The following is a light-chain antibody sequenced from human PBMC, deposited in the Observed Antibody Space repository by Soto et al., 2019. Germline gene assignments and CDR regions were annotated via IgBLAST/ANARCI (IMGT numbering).Light chain of an antibody. CDR3: QQYGGSPYT. V-gene: IGKV3-20*01. CDR2: DAS. J-gene: IGKJ2*01. Sequence: EIVLTQSPGTVSLSPGDRVTLSCRASQSVSSNKLVWYQQKPGQAPRLLIYDASSRATGIPDRFSGGGSGTDFTLTISRLEPEDFAIYYCQQYGGSPYTFGQGTKLEIK. CDR1: QSVSSNK.